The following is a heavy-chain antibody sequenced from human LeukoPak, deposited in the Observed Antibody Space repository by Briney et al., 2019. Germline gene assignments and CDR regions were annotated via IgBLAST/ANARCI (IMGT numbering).Heavy chain of an antibody. Sequence: SETLSLTCAVYGGSFSGYYWSWIRQPPGKGLEWIGEINHSGSTNYNPSLKSRVTISVDTSKNQFSLKLSSVTAAGTAVYYCARVKDFWSGYYKGDRYFDYWGQGTLVTVSS. D-gene: IGHD3-3*01. CDR1: GGSFSGYY. V-gene: IGHV4-34*01. J-gene: IGHJ4*02. CDR2: INHSGST. CDR3: ARVKDFWSGYYKGDRYFDY.